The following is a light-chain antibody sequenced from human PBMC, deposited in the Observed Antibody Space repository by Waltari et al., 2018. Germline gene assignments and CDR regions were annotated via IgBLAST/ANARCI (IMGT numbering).Light chain of an antibody. Sequence: DIVMTQSPDSLAVSLGEGATITCKSSQTVLYIPNKKNYLAWYQQKPGHPPKLIIYWASTRESGVPDRFRGSGSETNFTLTITSLQTEDVAVYYCQQYFTRPWTFGQGTKVEIK. CDR2: WAS. CDR1: QTVLYIPNKKNY. CDR3: QQYFTRPWT. V-gene: IGKV4-1*01. J-gene: IGKJ1*01.